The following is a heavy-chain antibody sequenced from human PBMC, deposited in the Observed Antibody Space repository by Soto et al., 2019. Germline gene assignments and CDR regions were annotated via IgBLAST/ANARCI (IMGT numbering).Heavy chain of an antibody. CDR3: ARDGTGGFDY. V-gene: IGHV4-59*01. J-gene: IGHJ4*02. CDR2: IYYSGST. D-gene: IGHD1-26*01. Sequence: QVRLQESGPGLVKPSETLSLTCTVSGGSISSYYWSWIRQPPGKGLEWIGYIYYSGSTNYNPSLKSRVTISVDTSNPQFALKLSSVTAADTAVYYCARDGTGGFDYWGQGTLVTVSS. CDR1: GGSISSYY.